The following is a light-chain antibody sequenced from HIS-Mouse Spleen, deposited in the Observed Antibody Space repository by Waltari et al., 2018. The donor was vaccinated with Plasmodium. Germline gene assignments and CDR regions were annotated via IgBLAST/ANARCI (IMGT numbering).Light chain of an antibody. CDR3: CSYAGSYTFV. J-gene: IGLJ1*01. CDR1: RSDVGGYTY. Sequence: QSALTQPRSVSGSPGQSVPISCTEPRSDVGGYTYFPWYQQHPGKAPKLMIYDVSKRPSGFPDRFSGSKSGNTASLTISGLQAEDEADYYCCSYAGSYTFVFGTGTKVTVL. CDR2: DVS. V-gene: IGLV2-11*01.